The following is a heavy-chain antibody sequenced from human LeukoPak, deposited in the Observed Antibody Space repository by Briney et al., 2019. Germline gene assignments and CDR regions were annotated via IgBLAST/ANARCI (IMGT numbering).Heavy chain of an antibody. CDR1: GFTFSSYA. D-gene: IGHD4-23*01. J-gene: IGHJ4*02. CDR2: INGGGGST. CDR3: AKDYGGKLFDC. V-gene: IGHV3-23*01. Sequence: GGSLRLSCAASGFTFSSYAMSWVRQAPGEGLEWVSTINGGGGSTHYADSVKGRFTISRDNSMNTLYLQMNSLRPEDTAVYYCAKDYGGKLFDCWGQGTLVTVSS.